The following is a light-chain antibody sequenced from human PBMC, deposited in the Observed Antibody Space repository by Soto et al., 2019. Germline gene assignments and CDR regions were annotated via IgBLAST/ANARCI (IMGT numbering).Light chain of an antibody. CDR3: QQYNFYSRT. Sequence: DIQMTQSPSTLSASVGDTVTITCRASQSISTWLAWYQQKPGKVPKILIYKAASFQSGVPARFSGIGSGTEFTLTISSLQPDDFATYYCQQYNFYSRTFGQGTKVEIK. V-gene: IGKV1-5*03. CDR2: KAA. J-gene: IGKJ1*01. CDR1: QSISTW.